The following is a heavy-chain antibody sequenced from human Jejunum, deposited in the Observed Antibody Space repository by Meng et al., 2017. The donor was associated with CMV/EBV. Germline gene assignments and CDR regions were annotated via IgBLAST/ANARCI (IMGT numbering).Heavy chain of an antibody. J-gene: IGHJ4*02. CDR2: IKSETDGGTT. CDR1: FSVTNAW. V-gene: IGHV3-15*01. CDR3: TTDEGGAGFDFDY. D-gene: IGHD4/OR15-4a*01. Sequence: FSVTNAWMSGVRQAPGKGLEWVGRIKSETDGGTTDHAAPVKGRFIISRDDSKNTLYLQMNSLNTDDTGVYYCTTDEGGAGFDFDYWGQGTLVTVSS.